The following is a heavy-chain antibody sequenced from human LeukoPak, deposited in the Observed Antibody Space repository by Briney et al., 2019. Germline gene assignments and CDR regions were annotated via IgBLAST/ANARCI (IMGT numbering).Heavy chain of an antibody. CDR3: ARGAATGPTLGLDY. D-gene: IGHD6-13*01. Sequence: GGSLRLSCAASGFTFTNNYISWVRQAPGKGLEWVSVMYTGGSTYYADSVKGRFTISRDISKNTLYLQMNSLRAEDTAVCYCARGAATGPTLGLDYWGQGTLVTVSS. J-gene: IGHJ4*02. CDR2: MYTGGST. V-gene: IGHV3-53*01. CDR1: GFTFTNNY.